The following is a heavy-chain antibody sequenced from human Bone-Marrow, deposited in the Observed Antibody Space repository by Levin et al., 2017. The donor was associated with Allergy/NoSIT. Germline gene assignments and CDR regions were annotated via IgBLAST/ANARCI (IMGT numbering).Heavy chain of an antibody. J-gene: IGHJ5*02. CDR3: ARPHSAVTGIGWFDP. D-gene: IGHD6-19*01. CDR2: INQDASAA. Sequence: QHGESLKISCAASGFTFSINWMSWVRQAPGKGLEWVASINQDASAAFYVDSVKGRFTISRDNAKNSLDLQMNSLRVEDTAMYYCARPHSAVTGIGWFDPWGQGTLVTVSS. CDR1: GFTFSINW. V-gene: IGHV3-7*01.